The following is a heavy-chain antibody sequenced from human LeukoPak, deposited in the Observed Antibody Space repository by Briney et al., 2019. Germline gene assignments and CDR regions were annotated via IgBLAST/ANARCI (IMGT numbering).Heavy chain of an antibody. D-gene: IGHD5-18*01. Sequence: SVKVSCKASGDTVRKYAIGWVRPAPGQGLEWIGGIISTYGASNYAQKFQGRVTLTADESANTAYMELRSLRSEDTAVYYCARDRPGYGNYYFDSWGQGTPVTVSS. CDR3: ARDRPGYGNYYFDS. CDR1: GDTVRKYA. CDR2: IISTYGAS. J-gene: IGHJ4*02. V-gene: IGHV1-69*01.